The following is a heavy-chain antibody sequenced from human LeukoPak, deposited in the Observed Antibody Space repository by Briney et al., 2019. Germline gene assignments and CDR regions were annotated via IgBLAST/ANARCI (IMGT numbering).Heavy chain of an antibody. D-gene: IGHD3-9*01. J-gene: IGHJ4*02. CDR2: INSDGSST. V-gene: IGHV3-74*01. CDR1: GFTFSSYW. Sequence: GGSLRLSCAASGFTFSSYWTHWVRQAPGKGLVWVSRINSDGSSTSYADSVKGRFTISRDNAKNTLYLQMNSLRAEDTAVYYCARDGYDILTGYYTLDYWGQGTLVTVSS. CDR3: ARDGYDILTGYYTLDY.